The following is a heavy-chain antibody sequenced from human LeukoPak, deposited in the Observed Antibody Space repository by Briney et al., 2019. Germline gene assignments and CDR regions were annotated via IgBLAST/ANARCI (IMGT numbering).Heavy chain of an antibody. V-gene: IGHV4-59*01. Sequence: SETLSLTCTVSGGSISSYYWSWIRQPPGKGLEWIGCIYYSGSTNYNPSLKSRVTISVDTSKNQFSLKLSSVTAADTAVYYCARWGIYYYDSSGYWLTSDYWGQGTLVTVSS. CDR2: IYYSGST. D-gene: IGHD3-22*01. CDR3: ARWGIYYYDSSGYWLTSDY. CDR1: GGSISSYY. J-gene: IGHJ4*02.